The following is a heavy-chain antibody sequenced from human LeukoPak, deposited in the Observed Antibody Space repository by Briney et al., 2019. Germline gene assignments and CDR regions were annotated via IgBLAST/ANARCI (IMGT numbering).Heavy chain of an antibody. CDR3: STAGSSPTFDY. Sequence: PGGSLRLSCAASGFTFSDYYMNWIPQAPGKGLEWISYISSSGTTLYYADSVKGRFTISRDNAKNSLYLQMNSLRAEDTAVYYCSTAGSSPTFDYWGQGTLVTVSS. J-gene: IGHJ4*02. CDR1: GFTFSDYY. V-gene: IGHV3-11*01. CDR2: ISSSGTTL.